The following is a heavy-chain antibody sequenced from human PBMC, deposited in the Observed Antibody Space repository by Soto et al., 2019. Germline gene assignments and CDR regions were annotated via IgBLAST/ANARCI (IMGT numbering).Heavy chain of an antibody. CDR2: INHSGST. J-gene: IGHJ6*03. CDR3: ARGVGIAAAGNYYYYCYYMDV. D-gene: IGHD6-13*01. Sequence: SETLSLTCAVYGGSFSGYYWSWIRQPPGKGLEWIGEINHSGSTNYNPSLKSRVTISVDTSKNQFSLKLSSVTAADTAVYYCARGVGIAAAGNYYYYCYYMDVWGKGTTVTVSS. V-gene: IGHV4-34*01. CDR1: GGSFSGYY.